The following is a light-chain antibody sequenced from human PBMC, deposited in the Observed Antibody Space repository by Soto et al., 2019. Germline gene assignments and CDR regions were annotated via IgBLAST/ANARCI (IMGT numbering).Light chain of an antibody. CDR1: SSDVGGYDY. J-gene: IGLJ2*01. CDR2: EVT. Sequence: QSALTQPPSASGSPGQSVTISCTGTSSDVGGYDYVSWYQQHPGKAPKLIIYEVTLRPSGVPVRFSGSKSGNTASLTVSGLQAEDEADHYCSSYAGSNSHVVFGGGTKVTVL. CDR3: SSYAGSNSHVV. V-gene: IGLV2-8*01.